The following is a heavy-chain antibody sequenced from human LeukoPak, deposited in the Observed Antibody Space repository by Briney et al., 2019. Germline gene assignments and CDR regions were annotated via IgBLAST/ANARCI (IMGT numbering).Heavy chain of an antibody. CDR1: GFTFEDYA. CDR2: FSWNSGST. V-gene: IGHV3-9*01. D-gene: IGHD3-22*01. CDR3: AKDSSGYYPEYWFDP. Sequence: GRSLRLSCAASGFTFEDYAMLWVRQAPGKGLAWVAGFSWNSGSTGYADSVKARLTISRDNAKNSLYLPMTSLRAEDTALYYCAKDSSGYYPEYWFDPWGQGTLVTVSS. J-gene: IGHJ5*02.